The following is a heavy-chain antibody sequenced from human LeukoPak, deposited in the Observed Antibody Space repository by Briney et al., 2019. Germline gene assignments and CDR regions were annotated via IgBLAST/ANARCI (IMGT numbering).Heavy chain of an antibody. V-gene: IGHV4-59*08. CDR2: IYYSGST. D-gene: IGHD3-10*01. J-gene: IGHJ6*03. CDR3: ARVRYYYYYYMDV. Sequence: SETLSLTCTVSGGSISSYYWSWIRQPPGKGLEWIGYIYYSGSTNYNPSHKSRVAISVDTPKNQFSLKLSSVTAADTAVYYCARVRYYYYYYMDVWGKGTTVTVSS. CDR1: GGSISSYY.